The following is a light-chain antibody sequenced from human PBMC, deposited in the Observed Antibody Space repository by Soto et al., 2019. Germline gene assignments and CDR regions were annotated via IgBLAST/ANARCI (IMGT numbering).Light chain of an antibody. CDR2: DAS. V-gene: IGKV3-11*01. CDR1: QRVSSY. J-gene: IGKJ4*01. Sequence: EIVLTQSPATLSLSPGERATLSCRASQRVSSYLAWYQQKPGQAPRLLIYDASNRATGIPARFSGSGSGTDFTLTISSLEPEDFAVYYCQQRSRSFGGGTKVEIK. CDR3: QQRSRS.